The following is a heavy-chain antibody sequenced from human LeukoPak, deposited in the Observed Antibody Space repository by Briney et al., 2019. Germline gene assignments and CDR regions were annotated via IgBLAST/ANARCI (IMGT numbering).Heavy chain of an antibody. CDR1: GGSISSYF. V-gene: IGHV4-59*08. D-gene: IGHD6-6*01. CDR3: ARHRDSSSSPRRPFDI. CDR2: IYYSGST. Sequence: SETLSLTCTVSGGSISSYFWSWIRQPPGNGLEWIGYIYYSGSTYYNPSLKGRVTISVDTSKNQFSLKLSSVAAADTAVYYCARHRDSSSSPRRPFDIWGQGTMVTVSS. J-gene: IGHJ3*02.